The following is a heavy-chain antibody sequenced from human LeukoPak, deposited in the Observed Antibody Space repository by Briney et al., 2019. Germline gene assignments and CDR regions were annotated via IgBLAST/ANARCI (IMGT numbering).Heavy chain of an antibody. CDR2: IKQDGSEK. D-gene: IGHD1-14*01. CDR1: GFTFSNYW. Sequence: GGSLRLSCAASGFTFSNYWMSWVRQAPGKGLEWVANIKQDGSEKNYVDSVKGRFTISRDNTKNSLYLQMNSLRAEDTAVYYCASFMPDHDAFDIWGQGTMVTVSS. V-gene: IGHV3-7*01. CDR3: ASFMPDHDAFDI. J-gene: IGHJ3*02.